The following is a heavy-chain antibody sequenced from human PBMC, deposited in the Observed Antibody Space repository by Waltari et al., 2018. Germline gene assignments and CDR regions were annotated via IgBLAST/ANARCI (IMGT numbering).Heavy chain of an antibody. CDR2: IIPILGTA. Sequence: QVQLVQSGAGVKKPGASVKVSCKASGGTFSSSASSWVRQAPGQGLEWMGGIIPILGTANYAQKFQGRVTITADESTSTAYMELSSLRSADPAVYYCAAAAGGWFDPWGQGTLVTVSS. D-gene: IGHD6-13*01. V-gene: IGHV1-69*01. CDR1: GGTFSSSA. J-gene: IGHJ5*02. CDR3: AAAAGGWFDP.